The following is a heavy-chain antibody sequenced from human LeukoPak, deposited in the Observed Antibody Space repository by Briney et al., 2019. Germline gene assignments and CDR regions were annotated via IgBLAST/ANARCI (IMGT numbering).Heavy chain of an antibody. Sequence: PSETLSLTCTVSGGSISSSNYYWGWIRQPPGKGLEWIGSIYYSGTTYYSPSLESRVTISVDTSKNQFSLKVSSVTAADTAVYYCAREARSSGWHSYFDYWGQGTLVTVSS. V-gene: IGHV4-39*07. CDR2: IYYSGTT. J-gene: IGHJ4*02. CDR3: AREARSSGWHSYFDY. CDR1: GGSISSSNYY. D-gene: IGHD6-19*01.